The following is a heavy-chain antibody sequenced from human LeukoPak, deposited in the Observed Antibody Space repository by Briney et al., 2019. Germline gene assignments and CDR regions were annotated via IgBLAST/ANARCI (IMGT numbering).Heavy chain of an antibody. Sequence: PSETLSLTCTVSGGSISYYYWSWIRQPPGKGLEWIGYIYYSGTTNYNPSLKSRVTISVDTSKNQFSLQLRSVTAADTAVYYCAREDPQTTVPEGMDVWGQGTTVTVSS. V-gene: IGHV4-59*01. CDR2: IYYSGTT. D-gene: IGHD4-17*01. CDR3: AREDPQTTVPEGMDV. J-gene: IGHJ6*02. CDR1: GGSISYYY.